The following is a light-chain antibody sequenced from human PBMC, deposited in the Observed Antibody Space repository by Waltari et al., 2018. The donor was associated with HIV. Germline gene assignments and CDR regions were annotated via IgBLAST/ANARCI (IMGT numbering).Light chain of an antibody. CDR3: FSYAGNNFLL. CDR2: DVS. J-gene: IGLJ2*01. V-gene: IGLV2-8*01. CDR1: SSDIGLYNF. Sequence: QSALTQPPSASGSPGQSVTISCAGTSSDIGLYNFVSWYQHPPGKAPKPMISDVSRRPSGVPDRFSGSKSGNTASLTVSGLQADDEATYYCFSYAGNNFLLFGGGTKLTVL.